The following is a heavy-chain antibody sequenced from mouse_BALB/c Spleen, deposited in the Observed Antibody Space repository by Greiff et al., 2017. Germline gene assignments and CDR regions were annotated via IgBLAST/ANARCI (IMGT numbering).Heavy chain of an antibody. D-gene: IGHD4-1*01. V-gene: IGHV2-2*02. CDR1: GFSLTSYG. Sequence: QVQLKESGPGLVQPSQSLSITCTVSGFSLTSYGVHWVRQSPGKGLEWLGVIWSGGSTDYNAAFISRLSISKDNSKSQVFFKMNSLQANDTAIYYCARNAELTGLYAMDYWGQGTSVTVSS. J-gene: IGHJ4*01. CDR3: ARNAELTGLYAMDY. CDR2: IWSGGST.